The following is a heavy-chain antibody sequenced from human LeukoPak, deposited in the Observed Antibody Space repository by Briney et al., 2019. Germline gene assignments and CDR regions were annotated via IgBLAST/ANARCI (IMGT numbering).Heavy chain of an antibody. D-gene: IGHD3-9*01. CDR3: AKGYDINYFDY. CDR2: IRGSGGST. CDR1: GFTFSRHW. V-gene: IGHV3-23*01. Sequence: GGSLRLSCAVSGFTFSRHWMSWVRQAPGKGLEWVSDIRGSGGSTYYADSVKGRFTISRDNSKNTLYLQMNSLRAEDTAVYYCAKGYDINYFDYWGQGTLVTVSS. J-gene: IGHJ4*02.